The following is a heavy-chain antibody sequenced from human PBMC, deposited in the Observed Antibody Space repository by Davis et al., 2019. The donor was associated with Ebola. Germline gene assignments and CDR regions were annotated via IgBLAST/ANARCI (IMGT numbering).Heavy chain of an antibody. Sequence: GESLKISCAASGFTFSDHWMSWVRQVPGKGMEWVANINHDGSEKYYVDSVKGRFTISRDDPKKSLYLQMNSLRAEDTALYYCARSRHSSSWRGLLDYGMDVWGQGTTVTVSS. CDR3: ARSRHSSSWRGLLDYGMDV. CDR1: GFTFSDHW. J-gene: IGHJ6*02. CDR2: INHDGSEK. V-gene: IGHV3-7*03. D-gene: IGHD6-6*01.